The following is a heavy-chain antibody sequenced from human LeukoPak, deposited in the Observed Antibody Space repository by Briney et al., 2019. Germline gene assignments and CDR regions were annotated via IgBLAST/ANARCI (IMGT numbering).Heavy chain of an antibody. D-gene: IGHD3-22*01. Sequence: GEPLKISCKDSGGYWIGWVRQVPGKGLEWMGIIYPGASDIRYSPSFQGQVTISADGSISTAYLQWSSLKASDTAMYYCARCSTCARSSGYYDAFDIWGQGTMVTVSS. V-gene: IGHV5-51*01. CDR2: IYPGASDI. CDR1: GGYW. CDR3: ARCSTCARSSGYYDAFDI. J-gene: IGHJ3*02.